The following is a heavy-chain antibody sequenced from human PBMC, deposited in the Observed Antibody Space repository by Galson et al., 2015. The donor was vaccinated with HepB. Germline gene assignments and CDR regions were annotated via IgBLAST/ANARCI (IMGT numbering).Heavy chain of an antibody. CDR1: GGSISSGDYY. CDR2: IYYSGST. CDR3: AGTAVAGFFSFDY. D-gene: IGHD6-19*01. V-gene: IGHV4-30-4*01. Sequence: TLSLTCTVSGGSISSGDYYWSWIRQPPGKGLEWIGYIYYSGSTYYNPSLQSRVTISVDTSKNQFSLKLSSVTAADTAVYYCAGTAVAGFFSFDYWGQGTLVTVSS. J-gene: IGHJ4*02.